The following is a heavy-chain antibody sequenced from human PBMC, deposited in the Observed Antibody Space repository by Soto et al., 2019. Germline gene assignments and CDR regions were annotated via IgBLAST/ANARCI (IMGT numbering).Heavy chain of an antibody. CDR3: ARGITLPTPLDY. V-gene: IGHV1-46*01. J-gene: IGHJ4*02. Sequence: ASVKVSCKASGYTFTSYYIHWVRQAPGQGLEWMGIINPSGGSTSYAQKFQGRVTITRDTSASTAYMELSSLRSEDTAVYYCARGITLPTPLDYWGQGTLVTVSS. D-gene: IGHD1-20*01. CDR2: INPSGGST. CDR1: GYTFTSYY.